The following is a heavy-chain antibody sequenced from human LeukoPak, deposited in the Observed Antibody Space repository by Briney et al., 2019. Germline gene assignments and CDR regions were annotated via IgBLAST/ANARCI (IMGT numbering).Heavy chain of an antibody. D-gene: IGHD3-16*02. CDR3: ARGRSGD. CDR2: IYYSGST. J-gene: IGHJ4*02. CDR1: GVSVSSNY. Sequence: SETLSLTCTVSGVSVSSNYWSWIRQPPGKGLEWIGYIYYSGSTNYNPSLKSRVTMSVGTSKNQFSLKLSSVTAADTAVYYCARGRSGDWGQGTLVTVSS. V-gene: IGHV4-59*02.